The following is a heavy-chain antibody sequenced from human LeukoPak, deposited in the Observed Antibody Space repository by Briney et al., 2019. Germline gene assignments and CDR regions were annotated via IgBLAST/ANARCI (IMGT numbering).Heavy chain of an antibody. J-gene: IGHJ5*02. CDR1: GFTFSSYS. CDR3: AKERTRVLGGWT. D-gene: IGHD1-1*01. Sequence: GGSLRLSCAASGFTFSSYSMNWVRQAPGKGLEWVSSISSSSSYIYYADSVKGRFTISRDNAKNSLYLQMNSLRAEDTAVYFCAKERTRVLGGWTWGQGTLVIVSS. CDR2: ISSSSSYI. V-gene: IGHV3-21*01.